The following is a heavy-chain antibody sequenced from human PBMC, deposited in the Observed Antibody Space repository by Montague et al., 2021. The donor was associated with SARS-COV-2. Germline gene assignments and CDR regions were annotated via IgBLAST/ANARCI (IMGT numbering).Heavy chain of an antibody. CDR2: INYGGSA. CDR3: ARRGVVVIPAVVEYYYGMDV. CDR1: GGSISSYY. J-gene: IGHJ6*02. Sequence: SETLSLTCTVSGGSISSYYWNWIRQSPGKGLEWIGYINYGGSANYNPSLKSRVTISVDTSKSQLSLNLSSVTAADTAVYYCARRGVVVIPAVVEYYYGMDVWGQGTTVTVSS. V-gene: IGHV4-59*01. D-gene: IGHD2-2*01.